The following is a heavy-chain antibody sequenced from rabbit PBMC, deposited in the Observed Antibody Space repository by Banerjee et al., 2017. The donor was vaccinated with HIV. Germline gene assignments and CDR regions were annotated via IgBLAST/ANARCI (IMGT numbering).Heavy chain of an antibody. Sequence: QEQLEESGGDLVKPEGSLTLTCTASGFDLSSYYYMCWVRQAPGKGLEWIACINTSSGNTVYATWAKGRFTISKTSWTTVTLQMTSLTAADTATYFCARAYGSSGGWGYFNLWGPG. CDR2: INTSSGNT. J-gene: IGHJ4*01. V-gene: IGHV1S45*01. D-gene: IGHD1-1*01. CDR3: ARAYGSSGGWGYFNL. CDR1: GFDLSSYYY.